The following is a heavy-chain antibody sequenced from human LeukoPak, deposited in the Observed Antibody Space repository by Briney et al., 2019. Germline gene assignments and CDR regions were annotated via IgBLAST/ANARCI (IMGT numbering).Heavy chain of an antibody. J-gene: IGHJ6*03. CDR1: GFTFDDYG. CDR2: INWNGGST. D-gene: IGHD2-2*02. V-gene: IGHV3-20*04. Sequence: WGSLRLSCAASGFTFDDYGMSWVRQAPGKGLEWVSGINWNGGSTDYADSVKGRFTISRDNAKNSLYLQMNSLRAEDTALYYCARLIRWQLLYPSAMDVWGKGTTVTVSS. CDR3: ARLIRWQLLYPSAMDV.